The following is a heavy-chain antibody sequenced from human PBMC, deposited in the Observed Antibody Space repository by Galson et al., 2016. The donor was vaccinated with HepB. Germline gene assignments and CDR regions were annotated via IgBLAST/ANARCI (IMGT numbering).Heavy chain of an antibody. J-gene: IGHJ4*02. D-gene: IGHD4-17*01. CDR3: ARGGPDFGDFQ. V-gene: IGHV4-31*03. Sequence: LSLTCTVSGGSISSGGYYWTWVCQRPGKGLEWIGYIYYSGMTYYNPSLESRIVIFAETYKNQFSLKLSSVTAADTAFYYCARGGPDFGDFQWGQGTLITVSS. CDR2: IYYSGMT. CDR1: GGSISSGGYY.